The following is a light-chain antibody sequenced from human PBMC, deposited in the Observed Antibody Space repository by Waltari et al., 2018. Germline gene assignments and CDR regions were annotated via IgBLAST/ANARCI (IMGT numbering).Light chain of an antibody. CDR1: SSHIGAGYD. J-gene: IGLJ1*01. CDR2: GNT. CDR3: QSYDGSLSGSKV. Sequence: QSVLPQPPSVSGAPGQRVTMSCTGSSSHIGAGYDVHSTQQLPGTAPKLLIHGNTNRPSGVPDRFSGSKSGTSASLAITGLQAEDEADYYCQSYDGSLSGSKVFGTGTKVTVL. V-gene: IGLV1-40*01.